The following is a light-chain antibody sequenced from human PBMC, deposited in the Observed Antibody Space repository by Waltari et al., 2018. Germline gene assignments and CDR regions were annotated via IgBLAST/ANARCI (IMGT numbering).Light chain of an antibody. J-gene: IGLJ2*01. CDR2: GKN. CDR1: SLRSYY. V-gene: IGLV3-19*01. CDR3: NSRDSSGDHLV. Sequence: SSELTKDPSVSVVLGQTLRITCQGDSLRSYYARWYQQKPGQAPVLVIYGKNNRPAGIPDRFSGSSSGNTASLTITGAQAEDEADYYCNSRDSSGDHLVFGGGTKLTVL.